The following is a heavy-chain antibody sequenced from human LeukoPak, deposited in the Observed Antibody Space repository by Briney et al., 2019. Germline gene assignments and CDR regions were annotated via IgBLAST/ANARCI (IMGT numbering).Heavy chain of an antibody. V-gene: IGHV3-21*04. Sequence: GGSLRLSCEASEFTFSNYWMSWVRQAPGKGLEWVSSISSTSSYIYYADSMKGRFTISRDNAKNSLYLQMNSLRAEDTAVYYCARDGPPLTFDYWGQGTLVTVSS. CDR1: EFTFSNYW. D-gene: IGHD2-21*02. CDR2: ISSTSSYI. J-gene: IGHJ4*02. CDR3: ARDGPPLTFDY.